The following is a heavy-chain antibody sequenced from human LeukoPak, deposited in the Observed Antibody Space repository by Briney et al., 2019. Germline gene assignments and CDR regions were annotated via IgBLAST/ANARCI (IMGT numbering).Heavy chain of an antibody. CDR2: IYTSGST. Sequence: SETLSLTCTVSGGSISSYYWSWIRQPPGKGLKWIGYIYTSGSTNYNPSLKSRVTISVDTSKNQFSLKLSSVTAADTAVYYCARHACSGGSCYSPAFDIWGQGTMVTVSS. CDR3: ARHACSGGSCYSPAFDI. V-gene: IGHV4-4*09. J-gene: IGHJ3*02. CDR1: GGSISSYY. D-gene: IGHD2-15*01.